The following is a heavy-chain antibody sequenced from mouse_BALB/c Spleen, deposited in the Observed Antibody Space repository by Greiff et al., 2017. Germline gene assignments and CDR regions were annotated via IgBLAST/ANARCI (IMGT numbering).Heavy chain of an antibody. CDR1: GYTFTDYA. CDR2: ISTYYGDA. J-gene: IGHJ4*01. D-gene: IGHD2-1*01. Sequence: VHLVESGAELVRPGVSVKISCKGSGYTFTDYAMHWVKQSHAKSLEWIGVISTYYGDASYNQKFKGKATMTVDKSSSTAYMELARLTSEDSAIYYCARCDYGNYNYAMDYWGQGTSVTVSS. CDR3: ARCDYGNYNYAMDY. V-gene: IGHV1S137*01.